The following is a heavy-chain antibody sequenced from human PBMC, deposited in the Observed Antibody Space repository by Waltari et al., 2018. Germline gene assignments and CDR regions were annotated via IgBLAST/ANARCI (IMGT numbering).Heavy chain of an antibody. CDR1: GGSFSGYY. J-gene: IGHJ4*02. CDR3: ARDLRLDYCSGGSCYPNDY. Sequence: QVQLQQWGAGLLKPSETLSLTCAVYGGSFSGYYWSWIRQPPGKGLEWIGEINHSGSTNYNPSLKSRVTISVDTSKNQFSLKLSSVTAADTAVYYCARDLRLDYCSGGSCYPNDYWGQGTLVTVSS. CDR2: INHSGST. V-gene: IGHV4-34*01. D-gene: IGHD2-15*01.